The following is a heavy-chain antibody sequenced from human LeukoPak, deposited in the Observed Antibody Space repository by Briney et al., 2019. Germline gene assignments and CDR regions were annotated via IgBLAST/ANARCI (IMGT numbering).Heavy chain of an antibody. J-gene: IGHJ4*02. CDR3: ASYGDYGY. V-gene: IGHV3-21*01. Sequence: PGGSLRLSCAASGFTFSSYSMNWVRQAPGKGLEWVSSISSSSSYIYYADSMKGRFTISRDNAKNSLYLQMNSLRAEDTAVYYCASYGDYGYWGQGTLVTVSS. CDR1: GFTFSSYS. CDR2: ISSSSSYI. D-gene: IGHD4-17*01.